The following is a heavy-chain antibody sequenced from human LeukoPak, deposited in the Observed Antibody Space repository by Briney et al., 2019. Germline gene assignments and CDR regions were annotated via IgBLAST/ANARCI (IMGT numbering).Heavy chain of an antibody. Sequence: PGGSLRLSCVASGFTFRSYAMHWVRQAPGKGLEWVAVIWFDGSNEHYADSMKGRVTISRDNSKNTLYLQVYTLRAEDTAVYYCARDQYSSGWSHPGDYWGQGTLVTVSS. CDR1: GFTFRSYA. J-gene: IGHJ4*02. V-gene: IGHV3-33*01. CDR3: ARDQYSSGWSHPGDY. CDR2: IWFDGSNE. D-gene: IGHD6-19*01.